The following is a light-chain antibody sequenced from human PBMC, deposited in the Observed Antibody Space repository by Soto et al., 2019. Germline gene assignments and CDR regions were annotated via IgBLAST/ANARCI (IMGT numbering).Light chain of an antibody. CDR3: SSYTTSTTYV. CDR1: SSDVGGYNY. CDR2: EVS. J-gene: IGLJ1*01. Sequence: QSVLTQPASVSGSPGQSITISCTGTSSDVGGYNYVSWYQQHPGKAPKLMIYEVSNRPSGVSNRFSGSKSGNTASLTISGLQAEDESDYYSSSYTTSTTYVFGPGTKLTVL. V-gene: IGLV2-14*01.